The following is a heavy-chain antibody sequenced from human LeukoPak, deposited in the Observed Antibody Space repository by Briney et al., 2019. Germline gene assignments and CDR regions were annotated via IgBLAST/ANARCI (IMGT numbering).Heavy chain of an antibody. J-gene: IGHJ3*02. CDR2: INPKSGGT. CDR3: ARQGGPMTVVVKVASDI. CDR1: GATFSNYA. Sequence: ASVKVSCKASGATFSNYAITWVRQAPGQGLEWMGWINPKSGGTNHAQRFQGRVTMTRDTSISTAYMELSSLGSDDTAVYYCARQGGPMTVVVKVASDIWGQGTMVTVSS. D-gene: IGHD3-22*01. V-gene: IGHV1-2*02.